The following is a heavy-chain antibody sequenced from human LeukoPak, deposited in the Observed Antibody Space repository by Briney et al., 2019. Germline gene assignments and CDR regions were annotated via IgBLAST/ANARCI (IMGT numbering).Heavy chain of an antibody. D-gene: IGHD3-16*02. CDR2: INSDGSST. CDR3: ASAEVIQYGMDV. Sequence: GGSLRLSCAASGFTFSSYWMHWVRQAPGKGLVWVSRINSDGSSTSYADSVKGRFTISRDNAKNTLFLQMNTLRAEDTAVYYCASAEVIQYGMDVWGQGTTVTVSS. CDR1: GFTFSSYW. V-gene: IGHV3-74*01. J-gene: IGHJ6*02.